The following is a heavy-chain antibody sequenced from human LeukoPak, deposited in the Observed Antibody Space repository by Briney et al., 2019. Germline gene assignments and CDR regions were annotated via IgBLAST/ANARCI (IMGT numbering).Heavy chain of an antibody. CDR3: ASERPSSSWYDY. V-gene: IGHV3-23*01. D-gene: IGHD6-13*01. Sequence: TGGSLRLSCAASGFTFSSYAMSWVRQAPGKGLEWVSAISGSGGSTYYADSVKGRFTISRDNAKNTLYLQMNSLRAEDTAVYFCASERPSSSWYDYWGQGTLVTVSS. CDR1: GFTFSSYA. J-gene: IGHJ4*02. CDR2: ISGSGGST.